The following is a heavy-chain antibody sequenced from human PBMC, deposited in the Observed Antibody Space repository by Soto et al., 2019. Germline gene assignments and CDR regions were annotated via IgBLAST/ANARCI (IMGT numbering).Heavy chain of an antibody. J-gene: IGHJ3*02. D-gene: IGHD3-9*01. CDR1: GGSSSGYY. Sequence: SETLSLTCAVYGGSSSGYYWSWIRQPPGKGLEWIGEINHSGSTNYNPSLKSRVTISVDTSKNQFSLKLSSVTAADTAVYYCARGLNYDILTGYYMPPDAFDIWGQGTMVTVSS. V-gene: IGHV4-34*01. CDR3: ARGLNYDILTGYYMPPDAFDI. CDR2: INHSGST.